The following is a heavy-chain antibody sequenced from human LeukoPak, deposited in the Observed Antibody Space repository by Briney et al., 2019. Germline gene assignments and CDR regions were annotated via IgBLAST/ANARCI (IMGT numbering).Heavy chain of an antibody. V-gene: IGHV4-34*01. J-gene: IGHJ6*03. CDR1: GFTFSDYY. CDR2: INSGGDT. D-gene: IGHD1-26*01. Sequence: PGGSLRLSCAASGFTFSDYYMSRIRQPPGKGLEWIGDINSGGDTNYNPSLKSRVTLSVDTSKNQFSLRLTSVTATDTAMYYCARTYAIVGTTAYYFYYYYMDVWAKGTMVTISS. CDR3: ARTYAIVGTTAYYFYYYYMDV.